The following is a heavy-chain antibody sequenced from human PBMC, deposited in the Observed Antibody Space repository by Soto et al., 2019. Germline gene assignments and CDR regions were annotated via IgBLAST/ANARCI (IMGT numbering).Heavy chain of an antibody. CDR3: ARAKYYYGSGSYYNVYYYYGMDV. CDR1: GGSFSGYY. CDR2: INHSGST. D-gene: IGHD3-10*01. V-gene: IGHV4-34*01. J-gene: IGHJ6*02. Sequence: SETLSLTCAVYGGSFSGYYWSWIRQPPGKGLEWIGEINHSGSTNYNPSLKSRVTISVDTSKNQFSLKLSSVTAADTAVYYCARAKYYYGSGSYYNVYYYYGMDVWGQGTTVTV.